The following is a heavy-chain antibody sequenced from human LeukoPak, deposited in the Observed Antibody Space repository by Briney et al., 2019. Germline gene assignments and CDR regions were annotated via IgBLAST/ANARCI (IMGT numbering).Heavy chain of an antibody. D-gene: IGHD3-10*01. CDR2: IYYSGST. Sequence: KASETLSLTCTVSGGSISSSSYYWGWIRQPPGRGLEWIGSIYYSGSTYYNPSLKSRVTISVDTSKNQFSLKLSSVTAADTAVYCCARRLGRILWIDFWGQGTLVTVSS. J-gene: IGHJ4*02. V-gene: IGHV4-39*01. CDR1: GGSISSSSYY. CDR3: ARRLGRILWIDF.